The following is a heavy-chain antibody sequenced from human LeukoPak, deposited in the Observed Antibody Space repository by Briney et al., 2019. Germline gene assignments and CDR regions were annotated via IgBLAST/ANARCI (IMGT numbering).Heavy chain of an antibody. CDR2: IFYSGRT. CDR3: ARGHSHYYHSSLFDY. Sequence: SETLSLTCTVSGGSISSYYWNWIRQPPGKGLEWIGYIFYSGRTSYNPSLKSRVTLSVDTSKNQFSLKLSSVTAADTAVYYCARGHSHYYHSSLFDYWGQGTLVTVSS. V-gene: IGHV4-59*12. J-gene: IGHJ4*02. CDR1: GGSISSYY. D-gene: IGHD3-22*01.